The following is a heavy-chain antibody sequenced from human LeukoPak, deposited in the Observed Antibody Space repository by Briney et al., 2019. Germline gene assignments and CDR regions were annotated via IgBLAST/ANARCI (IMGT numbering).Heavy chain of an antibody. V-gene: IGHV4-31*03. CDR1: GGCISSGGYY. D-gene: IGHD2-2*01. J-gene: IGHJ6*02. CDR3: ARALRDIVVVPAAPYYYYGMDV. CDR2: IYYSGST. Sequence: SETLSLTCTVSGGCISSGGYYWSWIPQHPGKGLEWIGYIYYSGSTYYNPSLKSRVTISVDTSKNQFSLKLSSVTAADTAVYYCARALRDIVVVPAAPYYYYGMDVWGQGTTVTVSS.